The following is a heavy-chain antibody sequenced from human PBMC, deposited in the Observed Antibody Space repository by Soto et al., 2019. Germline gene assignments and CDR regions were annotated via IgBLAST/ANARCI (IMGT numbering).Heavy chain of an antibody. Sequence: GASVKVSCKASGYSFTDYHIHWVRQAPGQGLEWLGRINPKSGGTSTAQKFQGWVTMTTDTSISTASMELTRLTSDDTAIYYCARGDSTDCSNGVCSFSVNHDMDVWG. CDR3: ARGDSTDCSNGVCSFSVNHDMDV. D-gene: IGHD2-8*01. CDR1: GYSFTDYH. J-gene: IGHJ6*02. V-gene: IGHV1-2*04. CDR2: INPKSGGT.